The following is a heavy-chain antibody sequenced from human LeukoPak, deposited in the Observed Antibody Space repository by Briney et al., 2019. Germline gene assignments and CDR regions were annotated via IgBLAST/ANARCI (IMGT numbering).Heavy chain of an antibody. D-gene: IGHD2-15*01. V-gene: IGHV4-4*07. CDR2: VYTSGS. J-gene: IGHJ6*02. CDR3: ARGYYCSGGSCFWDV. Sequence: NPSETLSLTCTVSGGSISSYYWSWIRQPAGKGLGWIGRVYTSGSIYNPSLKSRVTMSVDTSTNNFSLRLSSVTAADTAVYYCARGYYCSGGSCFWDVWGQGTTVTVSS. CDR1: GGSISSYY.